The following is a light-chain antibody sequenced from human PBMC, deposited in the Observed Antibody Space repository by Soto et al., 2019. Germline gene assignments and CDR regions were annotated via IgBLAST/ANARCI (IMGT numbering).Light chain of an antibody. J-gene: IGKJ2*01. CDR1: QRVTSAH. CDR2: GAS. V-gene: IGKV3-20*01. Sequence: EMVLTQSPGTLSLSPGKRATPSGRASQRVTSAHLAWYQQRPGQAPSLLIYGASNRATGVTERFTGSASGTDFNLTISRLGPEDSATYYCQYYGASPLYTFGRGTKLEIE. CDR3: QYYGASPLYT.